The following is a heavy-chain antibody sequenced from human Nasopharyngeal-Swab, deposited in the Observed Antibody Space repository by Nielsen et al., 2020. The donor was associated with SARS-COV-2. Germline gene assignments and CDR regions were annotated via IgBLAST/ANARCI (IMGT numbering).Heavy chain of an antibody. CDR3: VRDAPLGAAGSMGYYFAMDV. V-gene: IGHV1-24*01. CDR1: GYTLTELS. Sequence: ASVKVSCKVSGYTLTELSMHWVRQAPGKGLEWMGGFDPEDGETIYAQKFQGRVSMTTDTSTNTAYMELRSLRSDDTAVYYCVRDAPLGAAGSMGYYFAMDVWGQGTTVTVSS. J-gene: IGHJ6*02. D-gene: IGHD6-13*01. CDR2: FDPEDGET.